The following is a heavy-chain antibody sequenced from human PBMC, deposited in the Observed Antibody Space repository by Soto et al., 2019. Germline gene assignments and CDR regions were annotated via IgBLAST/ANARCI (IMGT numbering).Heavy chain of an antibody. Sequence: SETLSLTCAVYGWTFSSYYWSWIRQPPGKGLEWIGEINHSGSTNYNPSLEIRVTISADTSKNQFSLRLSSVTAADAAVYYCARGTLWGTSTFLDYWGQGTLVTVSS. CDR2: INHSGST. V-gene: IGHV4-34*01. CDR3: ARGTLWGTSTFLDY. D-gene: IGHD7-27*01. J-gene: IGHJ4*02. CDR1: GWTFSSYY.